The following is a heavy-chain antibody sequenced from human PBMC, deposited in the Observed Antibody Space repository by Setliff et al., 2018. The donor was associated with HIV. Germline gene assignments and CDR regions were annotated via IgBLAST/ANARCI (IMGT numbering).Heavy chain of an antibody. J-gene: IGHJ2*01. V-gene: IGHV4-59*11. CDR3: ARVESSSWSYWYFDL. CDR1: GGSISSHY. Sequence: SETLSLTCTVSGGSISSHYWNWIRQSPGKGLEWIGYVYYSGSTNYNPSLKSRVTISIDTSQDQISLKMTSVTAADTAVYYCARVESSSWSYWYFDLWGRGTLVTVSS. CDR2: VYYSGST. D-gene: IGHD6-13*01.